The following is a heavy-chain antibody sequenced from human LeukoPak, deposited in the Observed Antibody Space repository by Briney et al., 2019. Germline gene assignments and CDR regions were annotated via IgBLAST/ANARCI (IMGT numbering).Heavy chain of an antibody. CDR2: IRPGDGDT. J-gene: IGHJ3*02. CDR3: AREVQSPHQEDAFDI. CDR1: GYRFTKYY. Sequence: WASVKVSCKASGYRFTKYYIHWVRQAPGQGLEWMGIIRPGDGDTTNAQKFQGRVTMTRDTSTSTVYMQLSSLTSEDTAVYYCAREVQSPHQEDAFDIWGQGTMVTVSS. V-gene: IGHV1-46*01.